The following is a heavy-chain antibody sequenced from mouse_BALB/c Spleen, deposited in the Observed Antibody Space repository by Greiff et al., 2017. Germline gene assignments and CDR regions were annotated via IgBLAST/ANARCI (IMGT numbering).Heavy chain of an antibody. CDR1: GFTFSSYA. J-gene: IGHJ4*01. Sequence: EVQGVESGGGLVKPGGSLKLSCAASGFTFSSYAMSWVRQTPEKRLEWVASISSGGSTYYPDSVKGRFTISRDNARNILYLQMSSLRSEDTAMYYCARERYYAMDYWGQGTSVTVSS. CDR2: ISSGGST. CDR3: ARERYYAMDY. V-gene: IGHV5-6-5*01.